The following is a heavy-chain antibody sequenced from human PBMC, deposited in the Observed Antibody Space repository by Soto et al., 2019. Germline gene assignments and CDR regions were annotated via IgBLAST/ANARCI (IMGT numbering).Heavy chain of an antibody. CDR2: FHHSGST. V-gene: IGHV4-59*01. J-gene: IGHJ4*02. D-gene: IGHD6-19*01. Sequence: ETLSLTCTVSGGSISSYYWSWIRQPPGKGLEWIGYFHHSGSTNFNPSLKSRVTMSLDTSKNQFSLKLSSVTAADTAVYFCARGGWYLDCWGQGTLVTVSS. CDR1: GGSISSYY. CDR3: ARGGWYLDC.